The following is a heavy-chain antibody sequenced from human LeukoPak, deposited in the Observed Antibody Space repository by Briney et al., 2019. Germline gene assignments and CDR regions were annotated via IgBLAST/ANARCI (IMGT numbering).Heavy chain of an antibody. CDR2: INSGGSTI. J-gene: IGHJ4*02. CDR1: GFTFSSYE. V-gene: IGHV3-48*03. D-gene: IGHD5-24*01. Sequence: GGSLRLSCAASGFTFSSYEMNWVRQAPGKGLEWVSYINSGGSTIYYADSVKGRFTISRDNAKNSLNLQMNSLRAEDTAVYYCARGGYISYWGQGTLVTVSS. CDR3: ARGGYISY.